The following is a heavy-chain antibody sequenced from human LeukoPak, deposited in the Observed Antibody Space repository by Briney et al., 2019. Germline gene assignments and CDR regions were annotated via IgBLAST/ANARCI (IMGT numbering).Heavy chain of an antibody. Sequence: GGSLRLSCTASGFIFNNFAVHWVRQAPGKGLEWVAVMSSDGTNKYYADSVKGRFTISRDNSKNKLYLQMNSLRVEDTAVYYCARDNSNSDYYYVMDVWGRGTTVTVSS. CDR2: MSSDGTNK. CDR1: GFIFNNFA. D-gene: IGHD4-11*01. V-gene: IGHV3-30-3*01. J-gene: IGHJ6*02. CDR3: ARDNSNSDYYYVMDV.